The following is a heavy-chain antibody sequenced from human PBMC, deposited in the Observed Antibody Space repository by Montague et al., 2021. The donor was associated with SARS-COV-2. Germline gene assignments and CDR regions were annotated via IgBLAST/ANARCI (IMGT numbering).Heavy chain of an antibody. V-gene: IGHV3-74*01. CDR3: ARSIGDFWSGYEDYYSAMGV. Sequence: SLRLSCAASGFTFRSYWMHWVRQAPGKGLVWVSRINSDGSSTGYADSVKGRFTISRDNAKNTLYLQMNSLRAEDTAVHYCARSIGDFWSGYEDYYSAMGVWGQGTTVTVSS. J-gene: IGHJ6*02. D-gene: IGHD3-3*01. CDR1: GFTFRSYW. CDR2: INSDGSST.